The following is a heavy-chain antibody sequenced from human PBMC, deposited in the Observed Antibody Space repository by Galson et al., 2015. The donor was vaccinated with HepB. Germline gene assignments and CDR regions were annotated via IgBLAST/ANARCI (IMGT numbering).Heavy chain of an antibody. CDR1: GFTFSSYA. D-gene: IGHD5-12*01. Sequence: SLRLSCAASGFTFSSYAMHWVRQAPGKGLEYVSAISSDGGSTYYANSVKGRFTISRDNSKNTLYLQMGSLRAEDMAVYYCARDRYSGYDIWHAFDYWGQGTLVTVSS. CDR2: ISSDGGST. J-gene: IGHJ4*02. CDR3: ARDRYSGYDIWHAFDY. V-gene: IGHV3-64*01.